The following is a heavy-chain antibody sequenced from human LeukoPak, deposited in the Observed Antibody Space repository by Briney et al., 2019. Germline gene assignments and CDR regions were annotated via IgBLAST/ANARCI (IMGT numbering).Heavy chain of an antibody. CDR1: GGSISSYY. Sequence: SETLSLTCTVSGGSISSYYWSWIRQPPGKGLEWIGYIYYSGSTNYNPSLQSRVTISVDTSKNQFSLKLSSVTAADTAVYYCARGGSYPFDYWGQGTLVTVSS. CDR3: ARGGSYPFDY. V-gene: IGHV4-59*01. J-gene: IGHJ4*02. CDR2: IYYSGST. D-gene: IGHD1-26*01.